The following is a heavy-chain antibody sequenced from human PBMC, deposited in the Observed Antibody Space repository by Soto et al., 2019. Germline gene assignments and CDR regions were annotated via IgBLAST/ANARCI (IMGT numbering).Heavy chain of an antibody. D-gene: IGHD3-10*01. CDR1: GFSVSRNY. CDR3: ARVPGRL. J-gene: IGHJ4*02. Sequence: QLVETGGGLIQPGTSLTLSCAASGFSVSRNYMTWVRQAPGKGLEWVSFVYSGGATFYADSVKGRFILSRDDSPNTMYLQMNNLRAEDSGVYYCARVPGRLWGRGTLVTVAS. V-gene: IGHV3-53*02. CDR2: VYSGGAT.